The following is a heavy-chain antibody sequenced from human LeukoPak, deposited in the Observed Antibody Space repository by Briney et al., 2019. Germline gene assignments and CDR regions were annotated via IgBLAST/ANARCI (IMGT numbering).Heavy chain of an antibody. D-gene: IGHD3-9*01. Sequence: PGGSLRLSCAASGFTFSSYSMNWVRQAPGKGLEWVSSISSSSSYIYYADSVKGRFTISRDNAKNSLYLQMNSLRAEDTAVYYCARNRNDILTGYTDYWGQGTLVTVSP. CDR3: ARNRNDILTGYTDY. J-gene: IGHJ4*02. CDR2: ISSSSSYI. V-gene: IGHV3-21*01. CDR1: GFTFSSYS.